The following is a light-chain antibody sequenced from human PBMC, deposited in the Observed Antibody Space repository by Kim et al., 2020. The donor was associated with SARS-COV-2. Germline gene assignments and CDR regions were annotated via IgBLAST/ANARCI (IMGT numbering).Light chain of an antibody. Sequence: DIQMTQSPSSLSASVGDRVTITCRASQSISSYLNWYQQKPGKAPKLLIYAASSLQSGVPSRFSGSGSGTDFTLTISSLQPEDFATYYCQQSYSTLQTFGGETKVEI. J-gene: IGKJ4*01. CDR3: QQSYSTLQT. CDR2: AAS. V-gene: IGKV1-39*01. CDR1: QSISSY.